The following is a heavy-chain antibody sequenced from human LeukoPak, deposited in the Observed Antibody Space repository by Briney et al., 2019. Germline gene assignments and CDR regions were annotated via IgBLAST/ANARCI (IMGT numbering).Heavy chain of an antibody. J-gene: IGHJ6*02. Sequence: PGGSLRLSCAASGFTFSSYGMHWVRQAPGKGLEWVAVISYDGSNKYYADSVKGRFTISRDNSKNTLYLQMNSVTEDTSVYYCARDAHCSGGICYSPYYKYGMDVWGQGTTVTVSS. CDR2: ISYDGSNK. CDR3: ARDAHCSGGICYSPYYKYGMDV. V-gene: IGHV3-30*03. D-gene: IGHD2-15*01. CDR1: GFTFSSYG.